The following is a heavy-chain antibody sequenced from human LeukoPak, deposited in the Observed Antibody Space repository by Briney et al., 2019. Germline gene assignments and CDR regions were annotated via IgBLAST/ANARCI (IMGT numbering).Heavy chain of an antibody. D-gene: IGHD3-22*01. J-gene: IGHJ6*03. CDR2: IIPIFGTA. CDR1: GGTFSSYA. V-gene: IGHV1-69*13. Sequence: SVKVSCKASGGTFSSYAISWVRQAPGQGLEWMAGIIPIFGTANYAQKFQGRVTITADESTSTAYMELSSLRSEDTAVYYCARVVDYYDSSGRSPKDNYYYYMDVWGKGTTVTVSS. CDR3: ARVVDYYDSSGRSPKDNYYYYMDV.